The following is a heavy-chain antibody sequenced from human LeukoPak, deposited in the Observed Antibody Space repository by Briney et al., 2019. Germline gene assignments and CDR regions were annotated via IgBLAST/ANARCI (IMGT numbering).Heavy chain of an antibody. V-gene: IGHV1-2*02. D-gene: IGHD2-21*02. CDR1: GYTFIGYY. J-gene: IGHJ4*02. CDR2: INPNSGGT. Sequence: ASVKVSCKASGYTFIGYYMHWVRQAPGQGLEWMGWINPNSGGTNYAQKFQGRVTMTRDTSISTAYMELSSLRSDDTAVYYCAGFCGRGGDCYLRFDYWGQGTLVTVSS. CDR3: AGFCGRGGDCYLRFDY.